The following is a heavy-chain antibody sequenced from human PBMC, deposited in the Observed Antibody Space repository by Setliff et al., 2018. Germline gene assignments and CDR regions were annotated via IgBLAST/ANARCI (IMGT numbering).Heavy chain of an antibody. D-gene: IGHD3-10*01. CDR2: ISWNSGSR. CDR1: GFTFDDYD. V-gene: IGHV3-9*01. J-gene: IGHJ4*02. Sequence: LRLSCAASGFTFDDYDMHWVRQAPGKGLEWVSGISWNSGSRDYADSVKGRFTISRDNAKNSLSLQMNSLRTEDTAVYYCFGAGTCSYWGQGTLVTVSS. CDR3: FGAGTCSY.